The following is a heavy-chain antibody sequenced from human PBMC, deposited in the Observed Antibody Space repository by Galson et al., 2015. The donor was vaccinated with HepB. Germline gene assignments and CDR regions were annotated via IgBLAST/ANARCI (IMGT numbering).Heavy chain of an antibody. V-gene: IGHV1-18*01. D-gene: IGHD2-15*01. CDR3: ARDPNCSGGSCANWFDP. CDR1: GYTFTSYG. J-gene: IGHJ5*02. CDR2: ISAYNGNT. Sequence: SVKVSCKASGYTFTSYGISWVRQAPGQGLEWMGWISAYNGNTNYAQKLQGRVTMTTDTSTSTAYMELRSLRSDDTAVYYCARDPNCSGGSCANWFDPWGQGTLVTVSS.